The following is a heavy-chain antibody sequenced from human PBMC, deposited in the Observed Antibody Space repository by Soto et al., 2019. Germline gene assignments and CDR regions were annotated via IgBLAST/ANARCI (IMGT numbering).Heavy chain of an antibody. D-gene: IGHD5-12*01. CDR2: TYFRSKWYN. Sequence: QALSLTVVISGDSVSSNTASCNWIRQSPSRGLEWLGRTYFRSKWYNDYAVSVKSRIIINPDTSNNQFSLQLNSVTPEDTAVYFCAKGDNLGPKTGYAFDPWGQGIMVTVSS. J-gene: IGHJ5*02. CDR1: GDSVSSNTAS. CDR3: AKGDNLGPKTGYAFDP. V-gene: IGHV6-1*01.